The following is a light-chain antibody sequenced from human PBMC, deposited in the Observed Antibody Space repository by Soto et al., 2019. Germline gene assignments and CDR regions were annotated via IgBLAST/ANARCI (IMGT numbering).Light chain of an antibody. CDR2: KVS. CDR3: MSYIDSTSTHWV. CDR1: SSDVGHPYNY. Sequence: ALTQPASVSGSPGQSITISCTGTSSDVGHPYNYVSWYQQHPGKAPKLLIFKVSNRPSGISGRFSGSKSGNTASLTISGLQAEDEADYYCMSYIDSTSTHWVLGGGTKLTVL. J-gene: IGLJ3*02. V-gene: IGLV2-14*03.